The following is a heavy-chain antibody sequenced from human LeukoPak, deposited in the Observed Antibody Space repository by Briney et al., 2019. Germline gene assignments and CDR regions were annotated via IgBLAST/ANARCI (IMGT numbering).Heavy chain of an antibody. CDR2: IYYSGST. CDR3: ARNWNYGTPQYYFDY. CDR1: GGSISPYY. Sequence: KPSETLSLTCTVSGGSISPYYWSWIRQPPGKGLEWMGYIYYSGSTKYNPSPKSRVTISVDTSKNQFSLKLSSVTAADTAVYYCARNWNYGTPQYYFDYWGQGTLVTVSS. D-gene: IGHD1-7*01. J-gene: IGHJ4*02. V-gene: IGHV4-59*01.